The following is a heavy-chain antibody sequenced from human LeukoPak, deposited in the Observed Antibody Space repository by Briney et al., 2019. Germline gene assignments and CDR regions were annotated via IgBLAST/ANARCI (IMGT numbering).Heavy chain of an antibody. J-gene: IGHJ4*02. V-gene: IGHV4-59*01. Sequence: SGTLSLTCTVSGGSISSYYWSWIRQPPGKGLEWIGYIYYSGSTNYNPSLKSRVTISVDTSKNQFSLKLSSVTAADTAVYYCARSVQGYSGSYYYFDYWGQGTLVTVSS. CDR1: GGSISSYY. CDR2: IYYSGST. CDR3: ARSVQGYSGSYYYFDY. D-gene: IGHD1-26*01.